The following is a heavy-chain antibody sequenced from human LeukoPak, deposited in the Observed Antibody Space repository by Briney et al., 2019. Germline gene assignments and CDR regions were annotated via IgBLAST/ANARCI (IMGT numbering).Heavy chain of an antibody. CDR2: ISSSGSTM. D-gene: IGHD6-19*01. CDR3: ARADGSGWLTY. CDR1: GFTVTSYE. Sequence: PGGSLRLSCAASGFTVTSYEMNWVRQAPGKGLEWVSYISSSGSTMFYADSLKGRFTISRDNAKNSLYLQMNSLRAEDTAVYYCARADGSGWLTYWGQGTLVTVSS. J-gene: IGHJ4*02. V-gene: IGHV3-48*03.